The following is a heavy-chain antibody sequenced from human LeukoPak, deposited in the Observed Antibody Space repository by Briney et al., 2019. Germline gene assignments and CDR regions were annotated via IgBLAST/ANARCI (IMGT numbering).Heavy chain of an antibody. D-gene: IGHD3-10*01. CDR2: IYYSGST. Sequence: SETLSLTCTVSGGSISSYYWSWIRQPPGKGLEWIGYIYYSGSTNYNPSLKSRVTISVDTSKNQFSLKLSSVTAADTAVYYCAREMVRGVITNSRNMDVWGKGTTVTISS. CDR1: GGSISSYY. J-gene: IGHJ6*03. V-gene: IGHV4-59*01. CDR3: AREMVRGVITNSRNMDV.